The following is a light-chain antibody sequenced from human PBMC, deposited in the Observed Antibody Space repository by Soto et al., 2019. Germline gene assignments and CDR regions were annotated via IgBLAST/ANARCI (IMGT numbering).Light chain of an antibody. CDR3: QHYNSYSEA. V-gene: IGKV1-5*03. Sequence: DIESTQAPSTLSASLGDRVTITCLASQSISSWLAWYQQKPGKAPKLLIYKASTLKSGVPSRFSGSGSGTEFTLTISSLQPDDFATYYCQHYNSYSEAFGQGTKVDIK. CDR2: KAS. J-gene: IGKJ1*01. CDR1: QSISSW.